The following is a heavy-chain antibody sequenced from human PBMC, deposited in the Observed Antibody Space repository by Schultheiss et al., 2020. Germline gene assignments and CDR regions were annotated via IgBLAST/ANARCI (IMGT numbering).Heavy chain of an antibody. CDR3: AKDWGLGYYYYGMDV. D-gene: IGHD3-16*01. Sequence: GGSLILSCAASGFTFSSYGMHWVRQAPGKGLEWVAVISYDGSNKYYADSVKGRFTISRDNSKNTLYLQMNSLRAEDTAVYYCAKDWGLGYYYYGMDVWGQGTTINVSS. CDR1: GFTFSSYG. CDR2: ISYDGSNK. J-gene: IGHJ6*02. V-gene: IGHV3-30*18.